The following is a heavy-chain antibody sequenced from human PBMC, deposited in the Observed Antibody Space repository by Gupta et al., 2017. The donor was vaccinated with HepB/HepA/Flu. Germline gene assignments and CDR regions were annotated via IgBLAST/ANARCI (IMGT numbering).Heavy chain of an antibody. CDR3: AISHRDPNSH. D-gene: IGHD2-21*02. V-gene: IGHV4-34*01. J-gene: IGHJ4*02. CDR1: GGSFSGYY. Sequence: QVQLQQWGAGLLKPSETLSLTCAVYGGSFSGYYWSWTRQPPGKGLEWIGEINHSGSTNYNPAIKSRVTISVDTSKNQFSLKMSSVTAADTAVYYCAISHRDPNSHWGQGTLVTVSS. CDR2: INHSGST.